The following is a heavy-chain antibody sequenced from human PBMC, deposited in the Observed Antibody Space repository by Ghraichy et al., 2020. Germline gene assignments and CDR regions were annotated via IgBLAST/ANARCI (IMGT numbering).Heavy chain of an antibody. V-gene: IGHV4-59*08. CDR3: ARLGQGASTSYTLGLYYYYYYMDV. CDR1: GGSISSYY. Sequence: ESLNISCTVSGGSISSYYWSWIRQPPGKGLEWIGYIYYSGSTNYNPSLKSRVTISVDTSKNQFSLKLSSVTAADTAVYYCARLGQGASTSYTLGLYYYYYYMDVWGKGTTVTVSS. D-gene: IGHD2-2*01. J-gene: IGHJ6*03. CDR2: IYYSGST.